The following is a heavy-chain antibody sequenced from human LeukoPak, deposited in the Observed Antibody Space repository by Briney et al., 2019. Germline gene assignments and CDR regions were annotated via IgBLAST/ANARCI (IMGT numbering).Heavy chain of an antibody. V-gene: IGHV3-30-3*01. CDR3: ARENYLIGAFDI. CDR1: GFTFSSYD. J-gene: IGHJ3*02. CDR2: ISYDGSNK. D-gene: IGHD3-16*02. Sequence: PGRSLRLSCAASGFTFSSYDMHWVRQAPGKGLEWVAVISYDGSNKYYADSVKGRFTISRDNSKNTLYLQMNSLRAEDTAVYYCARENYLIGAFDIWGQGTMVTVSS.